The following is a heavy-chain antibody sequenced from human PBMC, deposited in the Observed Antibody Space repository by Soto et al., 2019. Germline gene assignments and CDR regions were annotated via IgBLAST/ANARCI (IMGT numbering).Heavy chain of an antibody. J-gene: IGHJ4*02. CDR1: GGSFSGYY. CDR3: ARAVAVAGADY. D-gene: IGHD6-19*01. CDR2: INHSGST. V-gene: IGHV4-34*01. Sequence: QVQLQQWGAGLLKPSETLSLTCAVYGGSFSGYYWSWIRQPPGKGLEWIGEINHSGSTNYNPSLKSRVTISVDASKNQFSLKLTSVTAADTAVYYCARAVAVAGADYWGQGTLVTVSS.